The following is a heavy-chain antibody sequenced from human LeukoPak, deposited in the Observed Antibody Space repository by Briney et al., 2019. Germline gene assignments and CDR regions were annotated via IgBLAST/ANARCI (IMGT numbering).Heavy chain of an antibody. CDR2: IYYTGTT. CDR3: ARGLPSYSSGWDAFDI. Sequence: SETLSLTRTVSGDSISTYYWSWIRQPPGKGLEWLGYIYYTGTTNYNPSLKTRVTMSVDTSKNHFSLKLSSVTTADTAVYFCARGLPSYSSGWDAFDIWGQGTIVTVSS. D-gene: IGHD6-19*01. J-gene: IGHJ3*02. CDR1: GDSISTYY. V-gene: IGHV4-59*01.